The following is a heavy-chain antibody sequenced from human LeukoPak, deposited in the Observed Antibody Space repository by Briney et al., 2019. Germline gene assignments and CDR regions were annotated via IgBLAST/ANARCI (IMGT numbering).Heavy chain of an antibody. CDR3: ARTRTTVGATARVEKVYYFDY. D-gene: IGHD1-26*01. V-gene: IGHV1-2*02. J-gene: IGHJ4*02. CDR1: GYTFTGYY. CDR2: INPNSGGT. Sequence: GASVKVSCKASGYTFTGYYMHWVRQAPGQGLEWMGWINPNSGGTNYAQKFQGRVTMTRDMSTSTVYMELSSLRSEDTAVYYCARTRTTVGATARVEKVYYFDYWGQGTLVTVSS.